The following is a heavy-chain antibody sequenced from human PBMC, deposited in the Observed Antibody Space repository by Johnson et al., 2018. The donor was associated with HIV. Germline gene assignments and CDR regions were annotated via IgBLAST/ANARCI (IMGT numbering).Heavy chain of an antibody. CDR3: ATFGYTSGWIVTDDAFDV. CDR2: ISYDGSSK. CDR1: GFTFSSSA. D-gene: IGHD6-19*01. V-gene: IGHV3-30-3*01. J-gene: IGHJ3*01. Sequence: QVQLVESGGGVVQPGKSLRLSCAASGFTFSSSAMHWVRQAPGQGLQWVALISYDGSSKYYAESLKGRISISRDNSMNTLYLQMNSLRAEDTAVYYCATFGYTSGWIVTDDAFDVWGHGTLVTVSS.